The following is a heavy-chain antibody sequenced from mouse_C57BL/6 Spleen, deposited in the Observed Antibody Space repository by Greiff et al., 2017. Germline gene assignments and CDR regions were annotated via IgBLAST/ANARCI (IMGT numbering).Heavy chain of an antibody. CDR1: GFTFSDYY. CDR3: ARGTVVAHWYFDV. V-gene: IGHV5-12*01. CDR2: ISNGGGST. Sequence: EVKVEESGGGLVQPGGSLKLSCAASGFTFSDYYMYWVRQTPEKRLEWVAYISNGGGSTYYPDTVKGRFTISRDNAKNTLYLQMSRLKSEDTAMYYCARGTVVAHWYFDVWGTGTTVTVSS. J-gene: IGHJ1*03. D-gene: IGHD1-1*01.